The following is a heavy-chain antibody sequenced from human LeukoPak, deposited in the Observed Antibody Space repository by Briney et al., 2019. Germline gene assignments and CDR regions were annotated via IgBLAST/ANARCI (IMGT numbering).Heavy chain of an antibody. CDR1: GFTFDDYG. D-gene: IGHD2-15*01. CDR2: ITWNGGTI. V-gene: IGHV3-20*04. J-gene: IGHJ4*02. Sequence: PGGSLRLSCAASGFTFDDYGMSWVRQPPGKGLEWVSGITWNGGTIGYVDSMKGRFTISREKAKNSLYLQMNSLRAEDTALYYCARGYCSGDTCRPFDYWGQGALITVSS. CDR3: ARGYCSGDTCRPFDY.